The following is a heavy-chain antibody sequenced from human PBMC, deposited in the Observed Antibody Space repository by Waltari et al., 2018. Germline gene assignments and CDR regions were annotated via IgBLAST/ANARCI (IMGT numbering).Heavy chain of an antibody. CDR1: GGTFSSYT. D-gene: IGHD3-10*01. CDR2: ISPILGIA. V-gene: IGHV1-69*02. J-gene: IGHJ4*02. Sequence: QVQLVQSGAEVKKPGSSVKVSCKASGGTFSSYTISWVRQAPGQGLEWMGRISPILGIANYEQKFQGRVTITADKSTSTAYMELSSLRSEDTAGYYCASSTMVRGPFDYWGQGTLVTVSS. CDR3: ASSTMVRGPFDY.